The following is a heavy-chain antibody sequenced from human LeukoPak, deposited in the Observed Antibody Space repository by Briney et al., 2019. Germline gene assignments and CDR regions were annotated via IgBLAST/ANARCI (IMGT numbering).Heavy chain of an antibody. Sequence: ASVKVSCKASGYTFTSYYIHWVRQAPGQGLEWMGLINPSGGSTNYAQKFQGRVTMTRDTSISTAYMELSRLRSDDTAVYYCARTVKIWGGYFAIWGQGTMVTVSS. CDR2: INPSGGST. J-gene: IGHJ3*02. CDR3: ARTVKIWGGYFAI. D-gene: IGHD3-16*01. CDR1: GYTFTSYY. V-gene: IGHV1-2*02.